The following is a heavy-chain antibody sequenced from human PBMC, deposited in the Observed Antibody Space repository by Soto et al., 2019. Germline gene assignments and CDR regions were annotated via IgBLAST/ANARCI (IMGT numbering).Heavy chain of an antibody. J-gene: IGHJ5*02. Sequence: SETLSLTCTVSGGSISSYYWSWIRQPPGKGLEWIGYIYYSGSTNYNPSLKSRVTISVDTSKNQFSLKLSSVTAADTAVYYCASCSYYALTPSTGNCFVPWGQGIPVTVSS. CDR1: GGSISSYY. CDR3: ASCSYYALTPSTGNCFVP. D-gene: IGHD3-10*01. CDR2: IYYSGST. V-gene: IGHV4-59*08.